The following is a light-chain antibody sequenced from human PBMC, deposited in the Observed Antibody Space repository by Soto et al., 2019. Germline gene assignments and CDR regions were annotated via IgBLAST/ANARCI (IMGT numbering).Light chain of an antibody. CDR3: HQRSSWPRGT. CDR1: QSVRYNY. CDR2: GAS. Sequence: ENVLAQSPGTLSFSPGGGGTLPCRASQSVRYNYLAWYQQKPCQAHRLILYGASTRATGIPARFSGSGSGTDFTLTISSLEPEDFAVYYCHQRSSWPRGTFGQGTKVDIK. V-gene: IGKV3-11*01. J-gene: IGKJ1*01.